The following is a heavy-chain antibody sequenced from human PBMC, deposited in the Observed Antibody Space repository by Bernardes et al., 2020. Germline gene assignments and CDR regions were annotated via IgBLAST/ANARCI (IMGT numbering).Heavy chain of an antibody. J-gene: IGHJ5*02. Sequence: GGSLRPSCAASGFTFSDYYMRWIRQAPGKGLEWVSYTSRSGSTIYYADSVKGRFTISRDNAKNSLYLQVNSLRAEDTAVYYCARVPEEEEYWFDPWGQGTLITVSS. CDR1: GFTFSDYY. V-gene: IGHV3-11*01. CDR2: TSRSGSTI. CDR3: ARVPEEEEYWFDP.